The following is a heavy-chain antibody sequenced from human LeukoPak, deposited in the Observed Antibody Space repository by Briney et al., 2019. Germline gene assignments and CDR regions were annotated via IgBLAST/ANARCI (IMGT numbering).Heavy chain of an antibody. D-gene: IGHD3-16*01. V-gene: IGHV4-34*01. Sequence: SETLSLTCAVYGGSFSGYYWSWIRQPPGKGLEWIGEINHSGSTNYNPSLKSRVTISVDTSKNQFSLKLSSVTAADTAVYYCAGYDYAWGKAYYYYYMDVWGKGTTVTVSS. J-gene: IGHJ6*03. CDR2: INHSGST. CDR1: GGSFSGYY. CDR3: AGYDYAWGKAYYYYYMDV.